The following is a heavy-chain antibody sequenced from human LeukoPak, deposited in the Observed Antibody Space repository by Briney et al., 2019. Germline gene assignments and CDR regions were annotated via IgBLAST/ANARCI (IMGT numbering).Heavy chain of an antibody. D-gene: IGHD3-3*01. Sequence: GGYLRLSCTASGFTFGDYAMSWVRQAPGKGLEWVGFIRSKAYGGTTEYAASVKGRFTISRDDSKSIAYLQMNSLKTEDTAVYYCRCDFWSGYYNLDYWGQGTLVTVSS. CDR3: RCDFWSGYYNLDY. CDR1: GFTFGDYA. J-gene: IGHJ4*02. CDR2: IRSKAYGGTT. V-gene: IGHV3-49*04.